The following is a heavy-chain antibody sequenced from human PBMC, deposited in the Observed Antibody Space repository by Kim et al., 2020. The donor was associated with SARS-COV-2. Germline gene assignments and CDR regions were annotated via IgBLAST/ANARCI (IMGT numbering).Heavy chain of an antibody. CDR3: AKEPPYGSGSYNYFDY. CDR2: ISGSGGST. J-gene: IGHJ4*02. Sequence: GGSLRLSCAASGFTFSSYAMSWVRQAPGKGLEWVSAISGSGGSTYYADSVKGRFTISRDNSKNTLYLQMNSLRAEDTAVYYCAKEPPYGSGSYNYFDYWGQGTLVTVSS. V-gene: IGHV3-23*01. CDR1: GFTFSSYA. D-gene: IGHD3-10*01.